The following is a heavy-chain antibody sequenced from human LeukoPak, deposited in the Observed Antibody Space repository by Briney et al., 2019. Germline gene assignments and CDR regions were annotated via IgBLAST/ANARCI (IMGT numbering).Heavy chain of an antibody. V-gene: IGHV4-59*01. J-gene: IGHJ3*02. Sequence: PSETLSLTCTVSGGSISSYYWSWIRQPPGKGLEWIGYIYYSGSTNYNPSLKSRVTISVDTSRNQFSLKLSSVTAADTAVYYCARGAETQSDAFDIWGQGTMVTVSS. CDR1: GGSISSYY. CDR2: IYYSGST. CDR3: ARGAETQSDAFDI.